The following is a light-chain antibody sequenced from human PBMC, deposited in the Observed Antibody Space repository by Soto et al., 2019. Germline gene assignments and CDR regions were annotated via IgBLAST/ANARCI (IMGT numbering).Light chain of an antibody. CDR2: EVS. J-gene: IGLJ1*01. CDR1: SSDVGGYNH. V-gene: IGLV2-14*01. Sequence: QSVLTRPASVSESPGQSITISCAGTSSDVGGYNHVSWYQQHADKAPKLLIHEVSNRPSGVSNRFSGSKSGNTASLTISGLQAQEEADYYCNSYTSISTYVFGTGTKGTVL. CDR3: NSYTSISTYV.